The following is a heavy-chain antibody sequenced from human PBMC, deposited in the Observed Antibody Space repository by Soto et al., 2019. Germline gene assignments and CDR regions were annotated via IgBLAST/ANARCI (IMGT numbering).Heavy chain of an antibody. V-gene: IGHV1-8*01. CDR3: ARERKFDFWRKGLDV. CDR1: GYTFTTYD. CDR2: MDPNSGSA. D-gene: IGHD3-3*01. Sequence: GASVKVSCKASGYTFTTYDINWVRQAPGQGLEWLGWMDPNSGSAGYAQNFQGRITMTRNISRNTAHMELSSLQSEGTAVYYCARERKFDFWRKGLDVWGQGTTVTVS. J-gene: IGHJ6*02.